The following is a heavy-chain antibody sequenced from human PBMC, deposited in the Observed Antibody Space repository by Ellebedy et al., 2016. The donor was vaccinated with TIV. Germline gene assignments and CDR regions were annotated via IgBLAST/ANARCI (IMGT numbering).Heavy chain of an antibody. CDR1: GFTFSSYS. CDR3: ARDRGEGIVPPPSDY. V-gene: IGHV3-48*02. D-gene: IGHD3-22*01. J-gene: IGHJ4*02. Sequence: PGGSLRLSCAASGFTFSSYSMNWVRQAPGKGLEWVSFISSSSGNIYYADSVEGRFTISRDNAKNSLYLQMDSLRDEDTAVYYCARDRGEGIVPPPSDYWGQGTLVTVSS. CDR2: ISSSSGNI.